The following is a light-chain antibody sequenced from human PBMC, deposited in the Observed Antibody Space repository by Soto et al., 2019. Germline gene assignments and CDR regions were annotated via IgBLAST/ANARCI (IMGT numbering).Light chain of an antibody. Sequence: DIQMTQSPSSLSASVGDRVTITCRASQDIGPYLAWYQQKSGRVPELLIYSASTLQSGVPSRFSGSGSGADFSLTISGLQPEDAAPYDCQKYDSGPCTFGGGTKVEI. V-gene: IGKV1-27*01. CDR3: QKYDSGPCT. J-gene: IGKJ4*01. CDR1: QDIGPY. CDR2: SAS.